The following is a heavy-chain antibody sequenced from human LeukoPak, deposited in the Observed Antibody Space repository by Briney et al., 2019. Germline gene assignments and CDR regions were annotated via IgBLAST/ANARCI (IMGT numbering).Heavy chain of an antibody. Sequence: GGSLRLSCAASGFTFSSYSMNWVRQAPGKGLEWVSSISSSSSYIYYADSVKGRFTISRDNAKNSLYLQMNSLRAEDTAVYYCARAPAMGDFDYWGQGTLITVSS. CDR1: GFTFSSYS. V-gene: IGHV3-21*01. D-gene: IGHD3-16*01. CDR2: ISSSSSYI. CDR3: ARAPAMGDFDY. J-gene: IGHJ4*02.